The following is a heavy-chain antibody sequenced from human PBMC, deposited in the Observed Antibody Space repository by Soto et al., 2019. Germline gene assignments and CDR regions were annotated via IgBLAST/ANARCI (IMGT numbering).Heavy chain of an antibody. CDR2: INPNSGGT. Sequence: ASVKVSCKASGYTFTGYYMHWVRQAPGQGLEWMGWINPNSGGTNYAQKFQGRVTMTRDTSISTAYMELSRLRSDDTAVYYCASIGEQWLATNDAFDIWGQGTMVTVSS. CDR3: ASIGEQWLATNDAFDI. D-gene: IGHD6-19*01. J-gene: IGHJ3*02. CDR1: GYTFTGYY. V-gene: IGHV1-2*02.